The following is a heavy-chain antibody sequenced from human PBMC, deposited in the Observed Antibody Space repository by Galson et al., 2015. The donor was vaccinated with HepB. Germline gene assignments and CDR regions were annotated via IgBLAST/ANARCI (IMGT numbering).Heavy chain of an antibody. Sequence: SLRLSCAASGFTFSSYGMHWVRQAPGKGLEWVAVIWYDGSNKYYADSVKGRFTISRDNSKNTLYLQMNSLRAEDTAVYYCARDGVWGSGSSNPYIRFNWFDPWGQGTLVTVSS. D-gene: IGHD3-10*01. V-gene: IGHV3-33*01. CDR1: GFTFSSYG. J-gene: IGHJ5*02. CDR3: ARDGVWGSGSSNPYIRFNWFDP. CDR2: IWYDGSNK.